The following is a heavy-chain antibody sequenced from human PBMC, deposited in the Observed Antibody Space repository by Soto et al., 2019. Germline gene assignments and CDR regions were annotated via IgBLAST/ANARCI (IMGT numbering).Heavy chain of an antibody. CDR3: ARERMQQPRWFDP. Sequence: SVKVSCKASGGTFSSYAISWVRQAPGQGLEWMGGIIPIFGTANYAQKFQGRVTITADKSTSTAYMELSSLRSEDTAVYYCARERMQQPRWFDPWGQGTLVTVSS. J-gene: IGHJ5*02. CDR1: GGTFSSYA. CDR2: IIPIFGTA. D-gene: IGHD6-13*01. V-gene: IGHV1-69*06.